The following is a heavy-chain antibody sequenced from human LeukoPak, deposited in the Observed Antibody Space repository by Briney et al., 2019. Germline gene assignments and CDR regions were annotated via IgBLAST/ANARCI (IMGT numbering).Heavy chain of an antibody. J-gene: IGHJ4*02. V-gene: IGHV4-59*01. CDR2: MYYRGNT. CDR3: ARGRGNWYLDY. D-gene: IGHD1-20*01. Sequence: PSETLSLTCTVSGGSISSYYWSWILQPPGKGLEWIGYMYYRGNTNYDPSLKSRVTISIDTPNNQFSLKLSSVTAADTAVYYCARGRGNWYLDYWGQGTLVTVSS. CDR1: GGSISSYY.